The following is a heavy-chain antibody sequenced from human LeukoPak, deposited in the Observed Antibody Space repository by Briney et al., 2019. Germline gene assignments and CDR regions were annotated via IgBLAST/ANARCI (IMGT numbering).Heavy chain of an antibody. J-gene: IGHJ4*02. CDR3: AKASSTQYYDFDY. D-gene: IGHD3-10*01. Sequence: GGSLRLSCAASGFTFSSYWMSWVRQAPGKGLEWVSGISWNSGSIGYADSVKGRFTISRDNAKNSLYLQMNSLRAEDTALYYCAKASSTQYYDFDYWGQGTLVTASS. CDR2: ISWNSGSI. CDR1: GFTFSSYW. V-gene: IGHV3-9*01.